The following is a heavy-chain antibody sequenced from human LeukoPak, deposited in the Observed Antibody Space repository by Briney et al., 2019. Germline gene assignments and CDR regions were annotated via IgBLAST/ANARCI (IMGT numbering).Heavy chain of an antibody. CDR3: AKGTSFVITFGGLIADY. D-gene: IGHD3-16*02. V-gene: IGHV3-23*01. CDR2: IIGSGVST. CDR1: GFTFSNYA. J-gene: IGHJ4*02. Sequence: GGSLRLSCAASGFTFSNYAMSWVRQAPGNGLEWVSVIIGSGVSTDYADSVKGRFTISRDNSKNTLYLQMNTLGAEDTAIYYCAKGTSFVITFGGLIADYWGQGTLVTVSS.